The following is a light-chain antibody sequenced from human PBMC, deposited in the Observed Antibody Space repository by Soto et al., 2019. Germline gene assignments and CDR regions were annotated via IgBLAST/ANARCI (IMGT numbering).Light chain of an antibody. CDR2: EFT. V-gene: IGLV2-23*02. CDR3: GSHAGSYTGV. CDR1: SSDVGSYNL. Sequence: QSALTQPASVSGSPGQSITISCTGTSSDVGSYNLVSWYQQHPGKAPKILIYEFTKRPSGVSNRFSGSKSGNTASLTVSGLQAEDEADYYCGSHAGSYTGVFGGGTKLTVL. J-gene: IGLJ3*02.